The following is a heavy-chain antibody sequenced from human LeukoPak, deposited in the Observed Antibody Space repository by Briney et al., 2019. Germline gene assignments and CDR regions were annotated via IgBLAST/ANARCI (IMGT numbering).Heavy chain of an antibody. V-gene: IGHV3-11*05. CDR2: ISSSRSFT. J-gene: IGHJ4*02. CDR1: GFTVSSNY. D-gene: IGHD5-18*01. CDR3: TRDGLHTAHFDY. Sequence: GGSLTLSCAASGFTVSSNYMSWIRQAPGKGLEWVSYISSSRSFTNYADSVKGRFTISRDTAKNSLYLQMNSLRAEDTAVYYCTRDGLHTAHFDYWGQGTLVTVSS.